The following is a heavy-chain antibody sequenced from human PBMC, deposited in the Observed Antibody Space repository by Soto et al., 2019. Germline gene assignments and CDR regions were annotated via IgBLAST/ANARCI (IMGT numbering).Heavy chain of an antibody. D-gene: IGHD3-10*01. Sequence: ASVKVSCKASGYSFTNYGISWVRQAPGQGLEWMGGIIPIFGTANYAQKFQGRVTMTRNTSISTAYMELSSLRSEDTAVYYCARGGYYGSGSYVYYGMDVWGQGTTVTVSS. CDR1: GYSFTNYG. J-gene: IGHJ6*02. CDR3: ARGGYYGSGSYVYYGMDV. CDR2: IIPIFGTA. V-gene: IGHV1-8*02.